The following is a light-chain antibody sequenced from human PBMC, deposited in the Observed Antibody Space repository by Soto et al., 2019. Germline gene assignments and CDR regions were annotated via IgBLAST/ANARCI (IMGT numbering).Light chain of an antibody. Sequence: EIVMTQSPATLSVSPGERATLSCRASQSVSYNLAWYQQKPGQGPRLLIYGAFTRATGIPARFRGSGSGTEFTLTISSLQSEDFGAYYCQQYKNWPPLTFGGGTKVEIK. J-gene: IGKJ4*01. V-gene: IGKV3-15*01. CDR2: GAF. CDR1: QSVSYN. CDR3: QQYKNWPPLT.